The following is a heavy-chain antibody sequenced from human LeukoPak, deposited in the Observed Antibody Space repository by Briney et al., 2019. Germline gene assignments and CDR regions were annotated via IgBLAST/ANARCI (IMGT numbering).Heavy chain of an antibody. J-gene: IGHJ4*02. D-gene: IGHD6-13*01. Sequence: SVKVSCKASGGTFSGYAISWVRQAPGQGLEWMGGIIPIFGTANYAQKFQGRVTITTDESARTAYMELSSLRSEDPAGYYWANSDLAGRQSFDCWRQGTLVTVSS. CDR3: ANSDLAGRQSFDC. CDR2: IIPIFGTA. V-gene: IGHV1-69*05. CDR1: GGTFSGYA.